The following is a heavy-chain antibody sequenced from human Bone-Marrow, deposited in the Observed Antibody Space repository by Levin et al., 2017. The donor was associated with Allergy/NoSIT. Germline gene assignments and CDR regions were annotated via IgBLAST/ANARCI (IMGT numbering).Heavy chain of an antibody. V-gene: IGHV3-66*01. J-gene: IGHJ4*02. CDR3: GRDGPGGGH. CDR2: IYSGGGT. Sequence: GESLKISCTASGVTVFNNYFMWVRQAPGKGLEWVSHIYSGGGTDYADSVKGRFSVSRDNSKNTVYLQMNSLRADDTAVYYCGRDGPGGGHWGPGTQVTVSS. D-gene: IGHD3-10*01. CDR1: GVTVFNNY.